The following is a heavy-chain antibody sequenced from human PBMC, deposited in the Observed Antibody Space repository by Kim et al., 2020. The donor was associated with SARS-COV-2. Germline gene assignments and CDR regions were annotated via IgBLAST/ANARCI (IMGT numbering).Heavy chain of an antibody. CDR3: ARGSYYDTSGYYFPDAFDI. V-gene: IGHV3-48*03. Sequence: GGSLRLSCAASGFSFISYEINWVRQAPGKGLEWVSYISSSGSTMYYADSVKGRFTISRDNAVNSLYLRMNSLRAEDTAVYYCARGSYYDTSGYYFPDAFDIWGQGTMVTVSS. J-gene: IGHJ3*02. CDR2: ISSSGSTM. D-gene: IGHD3-22*01. CDR1: GFSFISYE.